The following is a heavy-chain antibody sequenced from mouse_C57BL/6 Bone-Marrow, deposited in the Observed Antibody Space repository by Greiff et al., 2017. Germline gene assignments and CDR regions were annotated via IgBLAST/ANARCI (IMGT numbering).Heavy chain of an antibody. CDR3: AKISDYSNYEGDCDV. CDR2: IYPGDGDT. V-gene: IGHV1-80*01. J-gene: IGHJ1*03. Sequence: QVQLKQSGAELVKPGASVKISCKASGYAFSSYWMNWVKQRPGKGLEWIGQIYPGDGDTNYNGKFKGKATLTADKSSSTAYMQLSSLTSEDSAVYLYAKISDYSNYEGDCDVWGTGTTVTVAS. D-gene: IGHD2-5*01. CDR1: GYAFSSYW.